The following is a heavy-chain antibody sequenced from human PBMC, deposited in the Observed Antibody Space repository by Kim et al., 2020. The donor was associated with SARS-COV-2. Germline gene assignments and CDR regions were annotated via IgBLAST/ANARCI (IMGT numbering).Heavy chain of an antibody. CDR1: GFTFTTYN. CDR3: ARDWNWGIDV. Sequence: GGSLRLSCAASGFTFTTYNMIWVRQAPGKGLEWISYISVTDAIYYADSVKGRFTISRDYAKNSLDLQMNSLRDEDTAVYYCARDWNWGIDVWGQGTLVTVSS. CDR2: ISVTDAI. V-gene: IGHV3-48*02. D-gene: IGHD7-27*01. J-gene: IGHJ4*02.